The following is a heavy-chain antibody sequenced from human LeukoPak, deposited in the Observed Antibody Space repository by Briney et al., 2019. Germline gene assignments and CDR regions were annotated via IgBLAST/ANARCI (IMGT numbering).Heavy chain of an antibody. CDR1: GGSISSGGYY. J-gene: IGHJ5*02. V-gene: IGHV4-31*03. Sequence: SQTLSLTCTVSGGSISSGGYYWSWIRQHPGKGLEWIGYVYYSGSTYYNPSLKSRVTISVDTSKNQFSLKLSSVTAADTAVYYCVRAELTAAGWFDPWGQGTLVTVSS. D-gene: IGHD6-13*01. CDR3: VRAELTAAGWFDP. CDR2: VYYSGST.